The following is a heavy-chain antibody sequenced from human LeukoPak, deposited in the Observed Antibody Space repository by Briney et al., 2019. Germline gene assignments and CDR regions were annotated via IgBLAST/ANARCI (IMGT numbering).Heavy chain of an antibody. J-gene: IGHJ4*02. CDR2: IYHSGST. CDR1: GGSISSGGYY. CDR3: ARGYYDILTGRGYFDY. Sequence: SQTLSLTCTVSGGSISSGGYYWSWIRQPPGKGLEWIGYIYHSGSTYYNPSLKSRVTISVDRSKNQFSLKLSSVTAADTAVYYCARGYYDILTGRGYFDYWGQGTLVTVSS. D-gene: IGHD3-9*01. V-gene: IGHV4-30-2*01.